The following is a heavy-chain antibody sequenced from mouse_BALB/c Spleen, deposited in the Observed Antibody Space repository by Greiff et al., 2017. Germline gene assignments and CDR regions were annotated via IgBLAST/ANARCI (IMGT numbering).Heavy chain of an antibody. CDR3: ARGGSSLDY. CDR2: IYPGDGDT. V-gene: IGHV1-82*01. CDR1: GYAFSSSW. D-gene: IGHD1-1*01. Sequence: LVKPGASVKISCKASGYAFSSSWMNWVEQRPGQGLEWIGRIYPGDGDTNYNGKFKGKATLTADKSSSTAYMQLSSLTSVDSAVYFCARGGSSLDYWGQGTTLAVSS. J-gene: IGHJ2*01.